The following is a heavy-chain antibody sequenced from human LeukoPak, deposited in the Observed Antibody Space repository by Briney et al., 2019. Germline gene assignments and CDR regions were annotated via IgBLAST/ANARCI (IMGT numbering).Heavy chain of an antibody. Sequence: GASVKVSCKASGYSFTSYDINWVRQATGQGPEWMGWMNPNSGNIGYAQKFQGRVIMTRNTSISTAYMDLSSLNSEDTAVYYCARDFRAVAGRGAFDIWGQGTMVTVSS. CDR2: MNPNSGNI. V-gene: IGHV1-8*01. D-gene: IGHD6-19*01. J-gene: IGHJ3*02. CDR3: ARDFRAVAGRGAFDI. CDR1: GYSFTSYD.